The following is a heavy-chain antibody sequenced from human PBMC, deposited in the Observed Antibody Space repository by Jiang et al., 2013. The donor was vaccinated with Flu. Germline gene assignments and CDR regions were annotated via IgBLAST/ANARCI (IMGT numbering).Heavy chain of an antibody. Sequence: SGPGLVKPSETLSLTCTVSGASINSYYWTWIRQTPGKGLEWIGYVHYSGTTNYNPSLKSRVTMSVDSSKNQCSLKLSSVTAADTAVYYCASRGSDSSTFDHWGQGTLVTVSS. J-gene: IGHJ4*02. CDR2: VHYSGTT. V-gene: IGHV4-59*01. D-gene: IGHD6-6*01. CDR3: ASRGSDSSTFDH. CDR1: GASINSYY.